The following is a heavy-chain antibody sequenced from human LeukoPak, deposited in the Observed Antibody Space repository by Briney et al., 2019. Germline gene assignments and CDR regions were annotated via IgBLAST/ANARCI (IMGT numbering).Heavy chain of an antibody. Sequence: GGSLRLSCAASGFTFSRYSMNWVRQAPGKGLEWVSYVSSSSSTIYYADSVKGRFTISRDNAKNSLYLQMNSLRAEDTAVYYCARGPPIAAAGYFDYWGQGTLVTVSS. D-gene: IGHD6-13*01. V-gene: IGHV3-48*01. CDR2: VSSSSSTI. J-gene: IGHJ4*02. CDR1: GFTFSRYS. CDR3: ARGPPIAAAGYFDY.